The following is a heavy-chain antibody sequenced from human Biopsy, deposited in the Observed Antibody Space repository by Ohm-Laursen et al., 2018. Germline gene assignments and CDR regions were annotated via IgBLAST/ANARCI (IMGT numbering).Heavy chain of an antibody. CDR2: IKRDGTTT. V-gene: IGHV3-74*01. J-gene: IGHJ4*02. CDR1: GFTFSNYY. CDR3: ARGGFFAYSTFDY. D-gene: IGHD4-11*01. Sequence: ETLSLTCPASGFTFSNYYMHWVRQAPGKGLLWVSRIKRDGTTTDYAESVKGRFTISRDNAKNTLYLQMNSLRAEDTAVYYCARGGFFAYSTFDYWGQGALVTVSS.